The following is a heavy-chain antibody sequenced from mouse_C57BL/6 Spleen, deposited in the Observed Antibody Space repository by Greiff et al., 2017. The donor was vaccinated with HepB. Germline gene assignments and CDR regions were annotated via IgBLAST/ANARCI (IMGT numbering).Heavy chain of an antibody. J-gene: IGHJ4*01. CDR3: ARSLHYYGSSSYYAMDY. CDR2: INPNNGGT. Sequence: EVQLQQSGPELVKPGASVKISCKASGYTFTDYYMNWVKQSHGKSLEWIGDINPNNGGTSYNQKFKGKATLTVDKSSSTAYMELRSLTSEDSAVYYCARSLHYYGSSSYYAMDYWGQGTSVTVSS. V-gene: IGHV1-26*01. CDR1: GYTFTDYY. D-gene: IGHD1-1*01.